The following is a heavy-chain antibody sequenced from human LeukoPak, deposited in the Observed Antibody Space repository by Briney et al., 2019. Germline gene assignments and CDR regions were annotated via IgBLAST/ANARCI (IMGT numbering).Heavy chain of an antibody. D-gene: IGHD3-16*01. CDR2: VYYGGTT. J-gene: IGHJ4*02. Sequence: SETLSLTCTVSGDSISGYYWSWIRQPPGKGLEWIGYVYYGGTTNYNPSLNSRVTMSVDTSKSQFSLKLRSVTAADTALYYCARGPLRGGFDFWGQANLVTFSS. CDR3: ARGPLRGGFDF. V-gene: IGHV4-59*01. CDR1: GDSISGYY.